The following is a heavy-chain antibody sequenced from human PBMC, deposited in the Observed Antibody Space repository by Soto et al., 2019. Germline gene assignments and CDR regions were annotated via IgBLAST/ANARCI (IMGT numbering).Heavy chain of an antibody. D-gene: IGHD3-3*01. J-gene: IGHJ3*02. Sequence: QVQLVQSGAEVKKPGSSVRVSCMTSGGSFSGYVFTWVRQAPGQGLEWMGRIIPVHNITNYAESLQGRVTIRADTSSTTTYMELKHLRSEDTAVYFCGRAKSIFGIVTDVYDIWGQGTMVIVSS. CDR3: GRAKSIFGIVTDVYDI. CDR1: GGSFSGYV. CDR2: IIPVHNIT. V-gene: IGHV1-69*04.